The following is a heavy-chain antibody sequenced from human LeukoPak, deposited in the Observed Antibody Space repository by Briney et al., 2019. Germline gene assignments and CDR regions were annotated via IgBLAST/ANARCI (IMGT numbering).Heavy chain of an antibody. Sequence: GGSLRLSCAASGFTFSDYYMSWIRQAPGKGLEWVSVIYSGGATYYADSVKGRFTISRDNSKNTVYLQMSSLRAEDTAVYYCARAPGAHLRAAALDYWGQGTLVTVSS. V-gene: IGHV3-66*02. CDR3: ARAPGAHLRAAALDY. J-gene: IGHJ4*02. CDR2: IYSGGAT. D-gene: IGHD6-25*01. CDR1: GFTFSDYY.